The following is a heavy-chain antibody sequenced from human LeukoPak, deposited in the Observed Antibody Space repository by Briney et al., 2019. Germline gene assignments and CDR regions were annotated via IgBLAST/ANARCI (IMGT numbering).Heavy chain of an antibody. D-gene: IGHD2-15*01. Sequence: ASVKVSCKASGYTFTDYYMHWVRQAPGQGLEWMGWINPNSGGTNSAQKFQGRVTMTRDTSISTAYMELNRLRSDDTAVYYCARGLCSGSSCYSGLNWFDPWGQGTLVIVSS. CDR2: INPNSGGT. CDR3: ARGLCSGSSCYSGLNWFDP. J-gene: IGHJ5*02. CDR1: GYTFTDYY. V-gene: IGHV1-2*02.